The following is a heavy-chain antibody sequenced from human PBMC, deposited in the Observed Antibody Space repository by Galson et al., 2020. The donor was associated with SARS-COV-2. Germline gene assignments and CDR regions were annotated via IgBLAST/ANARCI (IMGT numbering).Heavy chain of an antibody. CDR1: GGSISSSSYY. CDR2: IYYSGST. J-gene: IGHJ6*02. Sequence: ETSETLSLTCTVSGGSISSSSYYWGWIRQPPGKGLEWIGSIYYSGSTYYNPSLKSRVTISVDTSKNQFSLKLSSVTAADTAVYYCARLDRRDGMDVWGQGTTVTVSS. V-gene: IGHV4-39*01. CDR3: ARLDRRDGMDV.